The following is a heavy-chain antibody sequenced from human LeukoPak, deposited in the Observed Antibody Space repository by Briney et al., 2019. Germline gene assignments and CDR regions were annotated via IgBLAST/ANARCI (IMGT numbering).Heavy chain of an antibody. V-gene: IGHV3-66*01. D-gene: IGHD6-13*01. CDR1: GFDVNGKY. CDR3: AKSATSSWYVNWFDP. CDR2: IYSNGVP. Sequence: GGSLRLSCSASGFDVNGKYMSWVRQAPGKGLEWVSVIYSNGVPYYADSVKGRFIISRDNSKNTLYLQMNSLRAEDTAVYYCAKSATSSWYVNWFDPWGQGTLVTVSS. J-gene: IGHJ5*02.